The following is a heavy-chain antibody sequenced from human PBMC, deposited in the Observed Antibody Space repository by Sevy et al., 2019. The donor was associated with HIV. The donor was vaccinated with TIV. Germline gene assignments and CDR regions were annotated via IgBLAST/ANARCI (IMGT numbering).Heavy chain of an antibody. D-gene: IGHD3-22*01. Sequence: GGSLRLSCAASGFTFSSYAMSWVRQAPGKGLEWVSAISGSGGSTYYADSVKGRFTISRDNSKNTLYLQMNSLRAEDTAVYYCAKDPLGWYDSSGYYYANWGQGTLVTVSS. CDR2: ISGSGGST. V-gene: IGHV3-23*01. CDR1: GFTFSSYA. CDR3: AKDPLGWYDSSGYYYAN. J-gene: IGHJ4*02.